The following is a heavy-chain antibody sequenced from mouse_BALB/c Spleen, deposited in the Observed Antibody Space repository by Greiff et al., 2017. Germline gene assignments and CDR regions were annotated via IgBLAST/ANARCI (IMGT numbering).Heavy chain of an antibody. Sequence: VMLVESGGGLVQPGGSLKLSCAASGFTFSSYGMSWVRQTPDKRLELVATINSNGGSTYYPDSVKGRFTISRDNAKNTLYLQMSSLKSEDTAMYYCARGDYDYWGQGTTLTVSS. V-gene: IGHV5-6-3*01. CDR3: ARGDYDY. CDR1: GFTFSSYG. J-gene: IGHJ2*01. D-gene: IGHD2-4*01. CDR2: INSNGGST.